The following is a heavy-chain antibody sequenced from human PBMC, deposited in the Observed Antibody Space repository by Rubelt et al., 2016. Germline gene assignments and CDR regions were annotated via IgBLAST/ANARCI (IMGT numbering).Heavy chain of an antibody. CDR3: ARYGDYAWGIDV. Sequence: GSFSGYYWSWIRQPPGKGLEWIGEINHSGRTNYNPSLKSRVTISVDTSKNQFSLKLSSVTAADKAVYYCARYGDYAWGIDVWGQGTTVTVSS. CDR1: GSFSGYY. D-gene: IGHD4-17*01. J-gene: IGHJ6*02. V-gene: IGHV4-34*01. CDR2: INHSGRT.